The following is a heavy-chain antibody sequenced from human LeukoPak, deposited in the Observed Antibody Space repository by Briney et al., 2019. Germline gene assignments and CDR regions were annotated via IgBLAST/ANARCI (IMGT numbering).Heavy chain of an antibody. CDR3: AKDAKSRGSGYAFDY. Sequence: GGSLSLSCAASGFTLSSYAMSWVRQAPGKGLEWVSAISGSGGSTYYADSVKGRFTISRDNSKNTLYLQMNSLRAEDTAVYYCAKDAKSRGSGYAFDYWGQGTLVTVSS. J-gene: IGHJ4*02. CDR1: GFTLSSYA. D-gene: IGHD5-12*01. CDR2: ISGSGGST. V-gene: IGHV3-23*01.